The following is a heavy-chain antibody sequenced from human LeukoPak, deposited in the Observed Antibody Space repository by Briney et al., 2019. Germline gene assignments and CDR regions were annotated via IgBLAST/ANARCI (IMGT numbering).Heavy chain of an antibody. CDR1: GGSISSGDYY. J-gene: IGHJ3*01. D-gene: IGHD6-19*01. V-gene: IGHV4-61*08. CDR3: ARHIPVSYDAFDL. CDR2: VYYTGRT. Sequence: PSETLSLTCTVSGGSISSGDYYWSWIRQPPGKGLEWIAYVYYTGRTLYNPSLESRVTISVDTSKTQFSLKLTSVTAADTAVYYCARHIPVSYDAFDLWGRGTTVTVSS.